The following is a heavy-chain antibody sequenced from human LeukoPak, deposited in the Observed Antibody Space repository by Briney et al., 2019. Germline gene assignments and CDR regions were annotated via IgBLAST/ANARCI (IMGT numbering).Heavy chain of an antibody. CDR2: IIPILGIA. J-gene: IGHJ5*02. Sequence: ASVTVSCEASGGTFSSYAISWVRQAPGQGHEWMGRIIPILGIANYAQKFQGRVTITADKSTSTAYMELSSLRSEDTAVYYCARLDLPYCSSTSCSFDPWGQGTLVTVSS. D-gene: IGHD2-2*01. CDR1: GGTFSSYA. V-gene: IGHV1-69*04. CDR3: ARLDLPYCSSTSCSFDP.